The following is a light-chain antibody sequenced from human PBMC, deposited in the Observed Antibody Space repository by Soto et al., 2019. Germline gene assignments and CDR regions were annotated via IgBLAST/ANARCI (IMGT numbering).Light chain of an antibody. Sequence: IQMTQSPSTLSASVGDRVTFTCRASQSISTWLAWYQQKPGKAPKLLIYKASTLEVGVPSRFSGSGAGTEFTLTISTLQPADFATYDCQQYNSYPWPFGQGTKV. J-gene: IGKJ1*01. CDR2: KAS. CDR1: QSISTW. CDR3: QQYNSYPWP. V-gene: IGKV1-5*03.